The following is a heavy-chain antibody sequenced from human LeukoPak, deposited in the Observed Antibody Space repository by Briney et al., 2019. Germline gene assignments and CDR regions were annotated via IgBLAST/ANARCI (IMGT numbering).Heavy chain of an antibody. CDR2: INPNSGGT. CDR3: ARALWGVYYDSSGYNNWFDP. J-gene: IGHJ5*02. Sequence: GASVKVSCKASGYTFTGYYMHWVRQAPGQGLEWMGWINPNSGGTNYAQKFQGRVTMTRDTSISTAYMELSRLRSDDTAVYYCARALWGVYYDSSGYNNWFDPWGQGTLVTVSS. CDR1: GYTFTGYY. D-gene: IGHD3-22*01. V-gene: IGHV1-2*02.